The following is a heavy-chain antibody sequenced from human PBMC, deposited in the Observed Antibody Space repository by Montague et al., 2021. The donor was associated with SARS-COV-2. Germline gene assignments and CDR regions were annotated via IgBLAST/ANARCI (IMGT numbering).Heavy chain of an antibody. J-gene: IGHJ6*02. D-gene: IGHD1-14*01. V-gene: IGHV3-23*01. CDR1: GFTFSSHG. CDR2: IHGRGDGT. Sequence: SLRLSCAASGFTFSSHGMYWVRQPPGKGLEWVSEIHGRGDGTYYADSVKGRFTISRDNSKNTLYLEMNSLRVEDTAVYYCARDQNHGMDVWGQGTTVIVS. CDR3: ARDQNHGMDV.